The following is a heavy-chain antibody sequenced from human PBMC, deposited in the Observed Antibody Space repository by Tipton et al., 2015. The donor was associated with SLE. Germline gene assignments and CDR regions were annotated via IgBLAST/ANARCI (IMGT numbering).Heavy chain of an antibody. CDR1: GGSIRSDDYY. Sequence: TLSLTCTVSGGSIRSDDYYWTWIRQHPGKGLEWIGYTYYSGSPYYNPSLKSRVTISLDMSKNQFSLRLSSVTAADTAVYYCPIYYHDSTGLHWFDPWGQGTLVTVSS. V-gene: IGHV4-31*03. CDR3: PIYYHDSTGLHWFDP. D-gene: IGHD3-22*01. J-gene: IGHJ5*02. CDR2: TYYSGSP.